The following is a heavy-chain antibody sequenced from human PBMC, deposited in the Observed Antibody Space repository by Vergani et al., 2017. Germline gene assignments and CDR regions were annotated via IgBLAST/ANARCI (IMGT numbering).Heavy chain of an antibody. V-gene: IGHV1-69*01. CDR2: IIPIFGTA. J-gene: IGHJ6*02. CDR3: ARDMSXRALGPYYYGMDV. Sequence: QVQLVQSGAEVKKPGSSVKVSCKASGGTFSSYAISWVRQAPGQGLEWMGGIIPIFGTANYAQKFQGRVTITADESTSTAYMELSSLRSEDTAVYYCARDMSXRALGPYYYGMDVWGQGTTVTVSS. CDR1: GGTFSSYA. D-gene: IGHD3-10*02.